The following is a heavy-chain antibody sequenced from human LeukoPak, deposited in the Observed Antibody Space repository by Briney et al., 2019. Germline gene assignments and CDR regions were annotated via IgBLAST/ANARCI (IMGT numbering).Heavy chain of an antibody. D-gene: IGHD1-26*01. V-gene: IGHV4-34*01. CDR1: GGSFGGYY. J-gene: IGHJ4*02. CDR3: ARQVGSYQHWDIDY. Sequence: PSETLSLTCSVYGGSFGGYYWSWIRQPPGKGLEWIGEINHSGSTNYNPSLKSRVTISVDTSKNQFSLKLSSVTAADTAVYYCARQVGSYQHWDIDYWGQGTLVTVSS. CDR2: INHSGST.